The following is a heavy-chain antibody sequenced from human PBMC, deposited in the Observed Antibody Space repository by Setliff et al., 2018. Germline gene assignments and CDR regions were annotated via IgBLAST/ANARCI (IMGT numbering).Heavy chain of an antibody. CDR2: INHSGGT. CDR3: AREWRDDGAMGY. Sequence: LSLPFSFSGFSFLFSYWSWIRQPPGKGLEWIGEINHSGGTNYNPSLKSRVTISVDTSKNQFSLKLSSVTAADTAVYYCAREWRDDGAMGYWGQGTLVTVSA. V-gene: IGHV4-34*01. J-gene: IGHJ4*02. CDR1: GFSFLFSY. D-gene: IGHD4-17*01.